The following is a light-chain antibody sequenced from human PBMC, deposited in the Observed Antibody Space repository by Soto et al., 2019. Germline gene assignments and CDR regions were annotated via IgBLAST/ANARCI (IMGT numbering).Light chain of an antibody. CDR1: QDINNY. Sequence: LTQSPSSLSASVGDRVTITCQASQDINNYLNWYQQKPGKAPELLIYDASDLEVGVPSRFSGSGSGTVFTLTISSLQPEDIATYYCQQFDDLTFTFGQGTRLEIK. CDR3: QQFDDLTFT. CDR2: DAS. V-gene: IGKV1-33*01. J-gene: IGKJ5*01.